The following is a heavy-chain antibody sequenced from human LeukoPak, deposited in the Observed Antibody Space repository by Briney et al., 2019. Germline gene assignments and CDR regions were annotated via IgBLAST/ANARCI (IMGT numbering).Heavy chain of an antibody. J-gene: IGHJ3*02. CDR3: ASPPRKSDCGGDCPDAFDI. D-gene: IGHD2-21*02. CDR2: IYYSGST. Sequence: PSETLSLTCTVSGGSISSSSYYWGWIRQPPGKGLEWIGSIYYSGSTYYNPSLKSRVTISVDTSKNQFSLRLSSVTAADTAVYYCASPPRKSDCGGDCPDAFDIWGQGTMVTVSS. V-gene: IGHV4-39*07. CDR1: GGSISSSSYY.